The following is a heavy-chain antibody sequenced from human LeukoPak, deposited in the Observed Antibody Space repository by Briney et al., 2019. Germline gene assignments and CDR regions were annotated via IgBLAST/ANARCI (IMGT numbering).Heavy chain of an antibody. J-gene: IGHJ6*03. Sequence: GGSLRLSCAASGFAFTSYWMTWVRQAPGKGLECVATIKADGSEKYYVDSVKGRFAVSRDNAKNSLYLQMNSLRAEDTAAYYCARDRIADPYYYYYYYMDVWGKGTTVTVSS. CDR1: GFAFTSYW. V-gene: IGHV3-7*01. CDR3: ARDRIADPYYYYYYYMDV. D-gene: IGHD6-13*01. CDR2: IKADGSEK.